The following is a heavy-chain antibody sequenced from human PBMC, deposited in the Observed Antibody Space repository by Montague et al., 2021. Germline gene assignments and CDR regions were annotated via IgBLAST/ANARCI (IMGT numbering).Heavy chain of an antibody. CDR2: IYYSGNS. V-gene: IGHV4-39*07. CDR3: ARVFSSWYVGWFDP. D-gene: IGHD6-13*01. CDR1: GASITSNIYY. Sequence: SETLSLTCTVSGASITSNIYYWGWIRQSPGKGLEWIGSIYYSGNSFCQPSLKSRITMAVDTSKNQFSLKLSSVTAADTAIYYCARVFSSWYVGWFDPWGQGTPVTVSS. J-gene: IGHJ5*02.